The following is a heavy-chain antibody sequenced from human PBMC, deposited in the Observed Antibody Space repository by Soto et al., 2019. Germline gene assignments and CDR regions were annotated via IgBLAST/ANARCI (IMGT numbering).Heavy chain of an antibody. CDR1: GGSISSGDYY. CDR2: IYYSGRT. D-gene: IGHD3-10*01. J-gene: IGHJ6*02. Sequence: TLSLTCTVSGGSISSGDYYCSWIRQPPGKGLDWIGYIYYSGRTYYNPSLKSRVTISLDTSKNQFSLKLSSVNAADTAVYYCARDRGESYDHPHFYNHGMDVWGQGTTVTVSS. V-gene: IGHV4-30-4*01. CDR3: ARDRGESYDHPHFYNHGMDV.